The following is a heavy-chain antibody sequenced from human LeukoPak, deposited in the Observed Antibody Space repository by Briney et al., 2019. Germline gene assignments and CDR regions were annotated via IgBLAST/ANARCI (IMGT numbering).Heavy chain of an antibody. Sequence: GASVKVSCKASGYIFTSYGISWLRQAPGQGLEWMGGIIPIFGTANYAQKFQGRVTITTDESTSTAYMELSSLRSEDTAVYYCAREGSIAGGDYWGQGTLVTVSS. CDR1: GYIFTSYG. CDR3: AREGSIAGGDY. D-gene: IGHD6-6*01. J-gene: IGHJ4*02. CDR2: IIPIFGTA. V-gene: IGHV1-69*05.